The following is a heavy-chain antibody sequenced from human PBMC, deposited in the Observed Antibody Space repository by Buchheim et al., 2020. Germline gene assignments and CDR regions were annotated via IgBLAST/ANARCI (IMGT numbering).Heavy chain of an antibody. V-gene: IGHV1-18*03. CDR3: ARGSVTVDY. Sequence: QVQLVQSGGEVKKPGASVKVSCKASGYTFTTYGITWVRQAPGQGLEWLGWVSADNGRTNYAEKVQGRVTMTTDPSTSTASMELTNLTSDDMAVYYCARGSVTVDYWGQGTL. J-gene: IGHJ4*02. CDR1: GYTFTTYG. D-gene: IGHD3-22*01. CDR2: VSADNGRT.